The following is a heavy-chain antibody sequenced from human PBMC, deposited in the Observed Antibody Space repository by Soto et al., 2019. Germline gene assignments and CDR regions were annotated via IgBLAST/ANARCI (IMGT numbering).Heavy chain of an antibody. CDR1: GYTFTSYD. V-gene: IGHV1-8*01. CDR2: MNPNTGNS. Sequence: ASVKVSCKASGYTFTSYDIYWVRQATGEGLEWMGWMNPNTGNSAYAQKFQGRVTVTSDTSINTVHMELSSLRSEDTAVYYCARRAETNGWNGFGADKYYFDFWGQGTLVTVSS. D-gene: IGHD1-1*01. CDR3: ARRAETNGWNGFGADKYYFDF. J-gene: IGHJ4*02.